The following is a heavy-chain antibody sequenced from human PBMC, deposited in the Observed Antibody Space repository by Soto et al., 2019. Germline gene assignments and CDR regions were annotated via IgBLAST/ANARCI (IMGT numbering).Heavy chain of an antibody. Sequence: GGSLRLSCAASGFTFSSYGMHWVRQAPGKGLEWVAVISYDGSNKYYADSVKGRFTISRDNSKNTLYLQMNSLRAEDTAVYYCAKVRGTYYYDSSGYTWGQGTLVTVSS. CDR3: AKVRGTYYYDSSGYT. J-gene: IGHJ5*02. D-gene: IGHD3-22*01. V-gene: IGHV3-30*18. CDR1: GFTFSSYG. CDR2: ISYDGSNK.